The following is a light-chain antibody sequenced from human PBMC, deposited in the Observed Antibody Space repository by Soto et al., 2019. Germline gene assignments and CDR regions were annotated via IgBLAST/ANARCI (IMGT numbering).Light chain of an antibody. CDR1: SSDVGSYNL. V-gene: IGLV2-23*01. CDR3: AAWDDSLNGRGV. J-gene: IGLJ3*02. Sequence: QSVLTQPASVSGSPGQSITISCTGTSSDVGSYNLVSWYQQHPGKAPKLMIYEGSKRPSGVSNRFSGSKSGNTASLTISGLQAEDEADYYCAAWDDSLNGRGVFGGGTKLTVL. CDR2: EGS.